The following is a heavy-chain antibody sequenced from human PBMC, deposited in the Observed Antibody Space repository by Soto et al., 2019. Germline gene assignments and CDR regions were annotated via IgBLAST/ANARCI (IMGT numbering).Heavy chain of an antibody. CDR2: IYYSGST. CDR1: GGSISSYY. CDR3: ARDRGYSNSPYYYGMDV. J-gene: IGHJ6*02. Sequence: QVQLQESGPGLVKPSETLSLTCTVSGGSISSYYWSWIRQPPGKGLEWIGYIYYSGSTNYNPSLKSRVTISVDTSKNQFSLKLSSVPAADTAVYYCARDRGYSNSPYYYGMDVWGQGTTVTVSS. V-gene: IGHV4-59*01. D-gene: IGHD4-4*01.